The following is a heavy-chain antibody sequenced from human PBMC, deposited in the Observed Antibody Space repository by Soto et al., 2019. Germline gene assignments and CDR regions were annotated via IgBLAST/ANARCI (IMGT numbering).Heavy chain of an antibody. J-gene: IGHJ4*02. CDR1: GYIFAGYY. CDR2: INPNGGAT. D-gene: IGHD3-16*02. CDR3: ARVGEYDDVWGSYGLAH. V-gene: IGHV1-2*02. Sequence: QVQLVQSGAEVKMPGASVKVSCKASGYIFAGYYMAWVRQAPGQGLEWTGWINPNGGATDYPTQFQDRVTMTRDMSITTASMDLTRLTSDDTAVYYCARVGEYDDVWGSYGLAHWGQGTLITVSS.